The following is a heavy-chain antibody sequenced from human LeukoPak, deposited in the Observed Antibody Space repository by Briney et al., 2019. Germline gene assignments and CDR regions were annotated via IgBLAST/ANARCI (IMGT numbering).Heavy chain of an antibody. Sequence: GGSLRLSCAASGFTFSSYSMHWVRQAPGKGLEWVSSISCSSSYIYYADSVKGRFTISRDNSKNSLYLQRNSLIAEGTALYYCPTDGPDYYGSGIYFNYCYYYVMNVWGKGTTVTVSS. CDR1: GFTFSSYS. V-gene: IGHV3-21*01. CDR2: ISCSSSYI. D-gene: IGHD3-10*01. CDR3: PTDGPDYYGSGIYFNYCYYYVMNV. J-gene: IGHJ6*04.